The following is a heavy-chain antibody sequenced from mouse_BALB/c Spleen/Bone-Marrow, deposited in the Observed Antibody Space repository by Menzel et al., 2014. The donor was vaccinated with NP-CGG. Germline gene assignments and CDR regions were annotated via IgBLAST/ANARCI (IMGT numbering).Heavy chain of an antibody. CDR2: INSGGRYA. CDR1: GFTFSNYG. J-gene: IGHJ2*01. CDR3: ARRSDYDYFDY. D-gene: IGHD2-4*01. V-gene: IGHV5-6*02. Sequence: EVMLVESGRDLVKPGGSLKLSCAASGFTFSNYGMSWVRQTPDKRLEWVATINSGGRYAFYPDSVKGRFTISRDNAKNTLYLQMSSLKSEDTAMYYCARRSDYDYFDYWDQGTTLTVSS.